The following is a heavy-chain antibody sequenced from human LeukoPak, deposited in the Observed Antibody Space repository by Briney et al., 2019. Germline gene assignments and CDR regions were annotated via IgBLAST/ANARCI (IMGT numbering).Heavy chain of an antibody. V-gene: IGHV3-9*01. D-gene: IGHD3-22*01. CDR1: GFTFDDYA. J-gene: IGHJ3*01. CDR3: ARDITPSSYYYDSSGLGAFDL. Sequence: GGSLRLSCAASGFTFDDYAMYWVRQVPGKGLEWVSGISWNSGKIGYADSVKGRFTISRDTAKSSLYLQMNSLRTEDTALYYCARDITPSSYYYDSSGLGAFDLWGQGAMVIVSS. CDR2: ISWNSGKI.